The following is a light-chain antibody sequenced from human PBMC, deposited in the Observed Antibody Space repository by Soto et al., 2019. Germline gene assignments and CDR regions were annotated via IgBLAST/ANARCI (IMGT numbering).Light chain of an antibody. CDR3: GTWDSSLSAGYV. J-gene: IGLJ1*01. CDR2: ENN. Sequence: QSVLTQPPSVSAAPGQKVTISCSGSSSNIGNNYVSWYQQLPGTAPKLLIYENNKRPSGIPDRFSGSKSGTSATLGTTGLQTGDEADYYCGTWDSSLSAGYVFGTGTKLTVL. CDR1: SSNIGNNY. V-gene: IGLV1-51*02.